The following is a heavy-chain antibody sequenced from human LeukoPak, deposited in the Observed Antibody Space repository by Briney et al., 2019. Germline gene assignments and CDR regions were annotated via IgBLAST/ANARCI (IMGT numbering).Heavy chain of an antibody. Sequence: GASVKVSCKASGFTSTSSAVQWVRQARGQRLEWTGWIVVGSGNTNYAQKFQERVTITRDMSTSTAYMELSSLRSEDTAVYYCAADVDTAMVPSYWGQGTLVTVSS. J-gene: IGHJ4*02. CDR2: IVVGSGNT. CDR3: AADVDTAMVPSY. V-gene: IGHV1-58*01. CDR1: GFTSTSSA. D-gene: IGHD5-18*01.